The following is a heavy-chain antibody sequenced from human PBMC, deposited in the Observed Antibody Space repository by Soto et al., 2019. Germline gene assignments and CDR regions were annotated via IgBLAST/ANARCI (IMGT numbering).Heavy chain of an antibody. Sequence: PGGSLRLSCAASGFAFDSYGMHWVRQGPGERPVWVSRIDYDGTTTTYADFVKGRFTISRDNGKNTLYLQMNNLRAEDTAVYYCTRGTRTSSAGTGAYWDHETQVTVSS. V-gene: IGHV3-74*01. CDR2: IDYDGTTT. CDR1: GFAFDSYG. CDR3: TRGTRTSSAGTGAY. D-gene: IGHD3-10*01. J-gene: IGHJ4*01.